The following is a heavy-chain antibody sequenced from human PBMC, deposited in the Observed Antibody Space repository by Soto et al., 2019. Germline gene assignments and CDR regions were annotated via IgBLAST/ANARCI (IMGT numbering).Heavy chain of an antibody. V-gene: IGHV1-46*03. D-gene: IGHD3-10*01. CDR1: GYTFTMYG. CDR2: INPSGGST. Sequence: ASVKVSCKASGYTFTMYGITWVRQAPGQGLEWMGIINPSGGSTSYAQKFQGRVTMTRDTSTSTVYMELSSLRSEDTAVYYCARDPSSMVRGVIGGFDYWGQGTLVTVSS. CDR3: ARDPSSMVRGVIGGFDY. J-gene: IGHJ4*02.